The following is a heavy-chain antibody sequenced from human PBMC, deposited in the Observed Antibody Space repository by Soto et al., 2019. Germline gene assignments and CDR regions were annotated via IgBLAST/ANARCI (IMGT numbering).Heavy chain of an antibody. Sequence: SETLSLTCTLSGDSITWTSCDWGWIRQPPGKGLEWVGDVYYSGSTYYNPSLKSRLTMSIDTSKGQFSLKMSSVTAADTGVYSCARLTSRISAASHGRSNWLDSWGAGTLVTVSS. CDR1: GDSITWTSCD. J-gene: IGHJ5*01. V-gene: IGHV4-39*01. D-gene: IGHD2-15*01. CDR2: VYYSGST. CDR3: ARLTSRISAASHGRSNWLDS.